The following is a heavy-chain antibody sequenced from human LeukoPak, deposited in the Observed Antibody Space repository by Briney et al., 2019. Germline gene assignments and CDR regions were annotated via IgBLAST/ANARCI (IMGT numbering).Heavy chain of an antibody. Sequence: GGSLRLSCAASGFTFSSYAMSWVRQAPGKGLEWVSAISGSGGSTYYADSVKGRFTISRDNSKNTLYLQMNSLRAEDTAVYYCAKRRCSGGSCYSYNWFDPWGQGTLVTVS. D-gene: IGHD2-15*01. J-gene: IGHJ5*02. CDR3: AKRRCSGGSCYSYNWFDP. CDR1: GFTFSSYA. V-gene: IGHV3-23*01. CDR2: ISGSGGST.